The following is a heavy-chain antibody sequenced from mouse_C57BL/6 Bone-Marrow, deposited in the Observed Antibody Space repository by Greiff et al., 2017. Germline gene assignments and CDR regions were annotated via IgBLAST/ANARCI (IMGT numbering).Heavy chain of an antibody. V-gene: IGHV1-18*01. Sequence: EVQLQESGPELVKPGASVKIPCKASGYTFTDYNMDWVKQSHGKSLEWIGDINPNNGGTIYNQKFKGKATLTVDKSSSTAYMELRSLTSEDTAVYYCARYSNTLYATDYWGQGNAVTVTS. CDR1: GYTFTDYN. J-gene: IGHJ4*01. CDR3: ARYSNTLYATDY. CDR2: INPNNGGT. D-gene: IGHD2-5*01.